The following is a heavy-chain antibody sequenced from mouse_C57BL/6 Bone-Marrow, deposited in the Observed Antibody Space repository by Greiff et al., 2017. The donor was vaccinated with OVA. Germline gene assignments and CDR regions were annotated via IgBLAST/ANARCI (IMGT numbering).Heavy chain of an antibody. CDR3: ARVWLRKNAMDY. D-gene: IGHD2-2*01. V-gene: IGHV5-4*01. CDR2: ISDGGSYT. CDR1: GFTFSSYA. J-gene: IGHJ4*01. Sequence: EVQLVESGGGLVKPGGSLKLSCAASGFTFSSYAMSWVRQTPEKRLEWVATISDGGSYTYYPDNVKGRFTISRDNAKNKLYLQMSHLKSEDTAMYYCARVWLRKNAMDYWGQGTSVTVSS.